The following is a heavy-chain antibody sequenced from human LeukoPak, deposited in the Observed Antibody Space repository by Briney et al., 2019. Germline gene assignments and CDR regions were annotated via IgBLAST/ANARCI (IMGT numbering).Heavy chain of an antibody. Sequence: VASVKVSCKASGFTFTSSAMQWVRQARGQRLEWIGWIVVGSGNTNYAQKFQERVTITRDMSTSTAYMELSSLRSEDTAVYYCAKDSYLCSGGSCSWFDPWGQGTLVTVSS. J-gene: IGHJ5*02. CDR2: IVVGSGNT. V-gene: IGHV1-58*02. D-gene: IGHD2-15*01. CDR1: GFTFTSSA. CDR3: AKDSYLCSGGSCSWFDP.